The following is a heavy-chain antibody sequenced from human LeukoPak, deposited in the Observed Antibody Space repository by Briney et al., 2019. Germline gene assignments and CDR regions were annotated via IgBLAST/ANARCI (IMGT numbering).Heavy chain of an antibody. CDR3: AKGATATNIYDAFDV. Sequence: PGGSLRLSCAASAFTFSSYPMSWVRQAPGKGLEWVSLISGSGSTYYADSVKGRFTISRDNSEATLYLQMNSLRADDTALYYCAKGATATNIYDAFDVWGQGTMVSVSS. J-gene: IGHJ3*01. V-gene: IGHV3-23*01. D-gene: IGHD4-17*01. CDR1: AFTFSSYP. CDR2: ISGSGST.